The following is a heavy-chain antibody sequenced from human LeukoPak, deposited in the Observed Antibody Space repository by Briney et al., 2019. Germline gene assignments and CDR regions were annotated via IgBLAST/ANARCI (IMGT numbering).Heavy chain of an antibody. J-gene: IGHJ6*02. CDR1: GGSFSGYY. CDR3: ATNYGSGSYYGMDV. Sequence: SETLSLTCAVYGGSFSGYYWSWIRQPPGKGLEWIGEINHSGSTNCNPSLKSRVTISVDTSKNQFSLKLSSVTAADTAVYYCATNYGSGSYYGMDVWGRGTTVTVSS. D-gene: IGHD3-10*01. V-gene: IGHV4-34*01. CDR2: INHSGST.